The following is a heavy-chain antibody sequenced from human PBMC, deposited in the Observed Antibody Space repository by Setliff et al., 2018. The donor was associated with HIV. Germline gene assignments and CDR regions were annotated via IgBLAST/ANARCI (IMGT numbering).Heavy chain of an antibody. J-gene: IGHJ4*02. D-gene: IGHD1-26*01. CDR2: LNPSGDST. V-gene: IGHV1-46*01. CDR1: GYTFTTYY. Sequence: AASVKVSCKASGYTFTTYYVHWVRQAPGQGLEWMGILNPSGDSTAYAQQFQGRVTMTGDTSTNTLYMELSSLRSEDTAVYYCARGWEGGMDYWGQGTLVTVSS. CDR3: ARGWEGGMDY.